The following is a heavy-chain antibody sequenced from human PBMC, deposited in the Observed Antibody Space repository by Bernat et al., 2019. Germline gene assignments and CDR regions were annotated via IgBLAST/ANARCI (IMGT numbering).Heavy chain of an antibody. J-gene: IGHJ6*02. D-gene: IGHD3-10*01. V-gene: IGHV3-33*01. CDR1: GFTFSSYG. CDR3: ARDGETYGSGSRPYYYYYGMDV. Sequence: QVQLVESGGGVVQPGRSLRLSCAASGFTFSSYGMHWVRQAPGQGLEWVAVIWYDGSNKYYADSVKGRFTISRDNSKNTLYLQMNSLRAEDTAVYYCARDGETYGSGSRPYYYYYGMDVWGQGTTVTVSS. CDR2: IWYDGSNK.